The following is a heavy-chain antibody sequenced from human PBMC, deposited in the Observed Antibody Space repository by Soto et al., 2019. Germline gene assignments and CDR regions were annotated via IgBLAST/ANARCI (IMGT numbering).Heavy chain of an antibody. CDR1: GFTFSSYA. V-gene: IGHV3-30*03. J-gene: IGHJ4*01. CDR2: TTYGGSTA. D-gene: IGHD2-15*01. Sequence: GGSLRLSCAASGFTFSSYAMSWVRQAPGKGLEWVAATTYGGSTAYYADSVKGRFTVSRDNSENTLYLQMNSLRVGDTAVYFCARSDVDCSGGTCFSFGFDYWGQGTPVTVSS. CDR3: ARSDVDCSGGTCFSFGFDY.